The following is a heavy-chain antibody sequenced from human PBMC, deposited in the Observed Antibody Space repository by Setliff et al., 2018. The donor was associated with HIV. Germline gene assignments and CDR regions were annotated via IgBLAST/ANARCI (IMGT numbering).Heavy chain of an antibody. Sequence: SVKVSCKASGGTFSSYAISWVRQAPGQGLQWIGWIVVGSGNTNYAQKFQERVTITRDMSTSRAYMELSGLRTEDTAVYYCAADPQTGTTSYDAFDIWGQGTVVTVSS. CDR1: GGTFSSYA. CDR3: AADPQTGTTSYDAFDI. J-gene: IGHJ3*02. CDR2: IVVGSGNT. D-gene: IGHD1-7*01. V-gene: IGHV1-58*02.